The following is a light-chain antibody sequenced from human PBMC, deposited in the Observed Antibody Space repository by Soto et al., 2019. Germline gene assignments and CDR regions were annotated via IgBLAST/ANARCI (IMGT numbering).Light chain of an antibody. V-gene: IGKV3-15*01. CDR3: QHRSSWPLT. CDR2: GAS. CDR1: QSVSSN. Sequence: EIVMTQAPATLSVSPLERATLSCRASQSVSSNLAWYQQKPGQAPRLLIYGASTRATGIPARFSGSGSGTEFTLTISSLQSEDFATYYCQHRSSWPLTFGGGTKVDIK. J-gene: IGKJ4*01.